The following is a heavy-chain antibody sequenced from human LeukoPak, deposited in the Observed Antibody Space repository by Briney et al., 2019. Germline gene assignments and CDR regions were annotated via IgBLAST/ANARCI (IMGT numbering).Heavy chain of an antibody. CDR3: ASRRNYYGSGINYGMDV. D-gene: IGHD3-10*01. V-gene: IGHV1-69*13. J-gene: IGHJ6*02. CDR1: GGTFSSYA. CDR2: IIPILGTA. Sequence: GASVTVSCKASGGTFSSYAISWVRQAPGQGLEWMGGIIPILGTANYAQKFQGRVTITADESTSTAYMELSSLRSEDTAVYYCASRRNYYGSGINYGMDVWGQGTTVTVSS.